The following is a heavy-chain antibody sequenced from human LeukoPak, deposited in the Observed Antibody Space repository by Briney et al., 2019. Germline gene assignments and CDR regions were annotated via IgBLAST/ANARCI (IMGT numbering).Heavy chain of an antibody. D-gene: IGHD6-13*01. CDR3: ARDVSSSFNWFDP. V-gene: IGHV3-11*05. J-gene: IGHJ5*02. CDR2: ISSSSRYT. Sequence: GGSLRLSCAASGFTFSDYYMSWIGQAPGKGREGVSYISSSSRYTKYEDSVKGRFTRSRDNAKNSLYLQMNTLRAEDTAVYYCARDVSSSFNWFDPWGQGTLVTVSS. CDR1: GFTFSDYY.